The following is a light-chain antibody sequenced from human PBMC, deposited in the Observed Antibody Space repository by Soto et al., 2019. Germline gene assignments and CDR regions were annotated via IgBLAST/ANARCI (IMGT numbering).Light chain of an antibody. J-gene: IGKJ4*01. CDR2: GAS. CDR3: QQYNKWPLT. V-gene: IGKV3-15*01. CDR1: QSVSGN. Sequence: EIVMTQSPGTLSVSPGERATLSCRASQSVSGNFAWYQQKPGQAPRLLIYGASTRATGIPARFSGSGSGTEFTLTISSLPSEDFAVYYCQQYNKWPLTFGGGTKVEIK.